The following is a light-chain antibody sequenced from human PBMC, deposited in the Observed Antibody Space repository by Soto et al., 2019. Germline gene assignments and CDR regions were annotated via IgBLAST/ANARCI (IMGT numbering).Light chain of an antibody. Sequence: IVLTQSPGTLSVSPGERATLSCRASQSVSSDYLAWYQQKRGQAPRLLIYGASSRATGIPVRFSGSGSGTDFTLTIPRLEHEDFAVYYCQQYSRSSSTFGQGTRLEIK. V-gene: IGKV3-20*01. CDR3: QQYSRSSST. CDR2: GAS. J-gene: IGKJ5*01. CDR1: QSVSSDY.